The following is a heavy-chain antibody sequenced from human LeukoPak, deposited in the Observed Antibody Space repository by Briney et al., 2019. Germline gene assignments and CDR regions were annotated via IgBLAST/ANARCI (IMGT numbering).Heavy chain of an antibody. CDR2: INAGNGNT. J-gene: IGHJ4*02. V-gene: IGHV1-3*01. Sequence: ASVKVSCKASGYTFTSYTMHWVRQAPGQRLEWMGWINAGNGNTKSSQKFQGRVTITRDTSATTAYMELSSLRSDDTAVYYCARVRYWGQGTLVTVSS. CDR3: ARVRY. CDR1: GYTFTSYT.